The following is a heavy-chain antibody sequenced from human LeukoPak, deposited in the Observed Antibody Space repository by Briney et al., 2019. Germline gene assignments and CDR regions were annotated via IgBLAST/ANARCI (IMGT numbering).Heavy chain of an antibody. Sequence: SETLSLTCAVYGGSFSGYYWSWIRQPPGKGLEWIGEINHSGSTNYNPSLKSRVTISVDRSKNQFSLKLSSVTAADTAVYYCARVRAVVNYFDYWAREPWSPSPQ. V-gene: IGHV4-34*01. CDR2: INHSGST. J-gene: IGHJ4*02. CDR3: ARVRAVVNYFDY. CDR1: GGSFSGYY.